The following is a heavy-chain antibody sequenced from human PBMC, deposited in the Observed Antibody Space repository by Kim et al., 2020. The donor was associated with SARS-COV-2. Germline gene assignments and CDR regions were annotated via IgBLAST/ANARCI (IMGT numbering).Heavy chain of an antibody. D-gene: IGHD2-8*01. Sequence: EKNQVDPVKGRFTISRDNAKNSLYLQMNSRRVEDTAVYYCARDPQRGVYDYWGQGSLVTVSS. J-gene: IGHJ4*02. CDR2: EK. CDR3: ARDPQRGVYDY. V-gene: IGHV3-7*01.